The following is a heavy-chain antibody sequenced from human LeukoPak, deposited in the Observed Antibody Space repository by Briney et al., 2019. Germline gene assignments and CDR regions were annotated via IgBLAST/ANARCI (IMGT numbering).Heavy chain of an antibody. CDR2: VAHTGST. CDR3: ARLVVYNWTPRAFDV. CDR1: GDSVSSSHW. J-gene: IGHJ3*01. Sequence: SGTLSLICAVSGDSVSSSHWWSWVRQPPGKGLEWIGEVAHTGSTKFTPSLRSRATISIDWSKNQFSLNLTSVTAADTATYFCARLVVYNWTPRAFDVWGQGTMVTVSS. D-gene: IGHD1-20*01. V-gene: IGHV4-4*02.